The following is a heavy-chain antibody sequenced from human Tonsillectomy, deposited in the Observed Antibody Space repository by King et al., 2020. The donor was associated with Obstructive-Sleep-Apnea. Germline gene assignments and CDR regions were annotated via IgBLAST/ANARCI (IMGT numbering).Heavy chain of an antibody. J-gene: IGHJ4*02. CDR2: IYYSGST. V-gene: IGHV4-39*07. CDR1: GGSISSSSYY. CDR3: ARLAVAGLYFDY. Sequence: QLQESGPGLVKPSETLSLTCTVSGGSISSSSYYWGWIRQPPGKGLEWIGSIYYSGSTYYNPSLKSRVTLSVDTSKNQFSLKLSSVTAADTAVYYCARLAVAGLYFDYWGQGTLVTVSS. D-gene: IGHD6-19*01.